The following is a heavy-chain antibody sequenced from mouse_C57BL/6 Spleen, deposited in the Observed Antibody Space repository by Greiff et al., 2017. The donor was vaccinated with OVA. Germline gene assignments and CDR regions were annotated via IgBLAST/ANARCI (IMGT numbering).Heavy chain of an antibody. CDR3: ARENGRIFDY. J-gene: IGHJ2*01. D-gene: IGHD1-1*01. CDR1: GFTFSSYA. V-gene: IGHV5-4*01. CDR2: ISDGSSYT. Sequence: EVKLQASGGGLVKPGGSLKLSCAASGFTFSSYATSWVRQTPEKRLGWVANISDGSSYTSYPDNVKGRFTISRDNAKNNLYLQMSHLKSEDTAMYYCARENGRIFDYWGQGTALTVSS.